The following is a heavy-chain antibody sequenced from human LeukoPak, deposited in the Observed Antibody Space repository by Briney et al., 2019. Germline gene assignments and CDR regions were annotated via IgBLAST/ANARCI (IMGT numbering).Heavy chain of an antibody. V-gene: IGHV3-64*01. J-gene: IGHJ3*02. CDR2: ISSNGGST. CDR1: GFTFSSYA. CDR3: ARGLGDDAFDI. Sequence: GGSLRLSCAASGFTFSSYAMHWVRQAPGKGLEYVSAISSNGGSTYYANSVKGRFTISRDNSKNTLYLQMGSLRAEDMAVYYCARGLGDDAFDIWGQGTMVTVSS.